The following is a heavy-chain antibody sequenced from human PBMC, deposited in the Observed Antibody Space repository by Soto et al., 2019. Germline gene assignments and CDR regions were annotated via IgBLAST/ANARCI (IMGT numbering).Heavy chain of an antibody. D-gene: IGHD5-18*01. CDR3: ARHEAGYSYRLYFDY. V-gene: IGHV4-30-2*01. CDR1: GGSISSGGYS. J-gene: IGHJ4*02. CDR2: IYQSGST. Sequence: SETLSLTCAVSGGSISSGGYSWSWIRQAPGKGLEWIGYIYQSGSTYYNPSLKSRVTISVDTSKNQFSLKLSSVTAADTAVYYCARHEAGYSYRLYFDYWGQGTLVTVSS.